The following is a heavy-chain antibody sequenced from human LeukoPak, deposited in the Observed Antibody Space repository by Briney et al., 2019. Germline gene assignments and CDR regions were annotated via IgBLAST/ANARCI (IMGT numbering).Heavy chain of an antibody. CDR1: GDSISSYY. CDR3: ARGIIVGATWGENYNCFDP. Sequence: SETLSLTCTVSGDSISSYYWSWIRQPPGKGLEWIGYMYYSGSTNYNPSLKSRVTISVDTSKNQFSLKLSSVTAADTAVYYCARGIIVGATWGENYNCFDPWGQGTLVTVSS. V-gene: IGHV4-59*01. D-gene: IGHD1-26*01. J-gene: IGHJ5*02. CDR2: MYYSGST.